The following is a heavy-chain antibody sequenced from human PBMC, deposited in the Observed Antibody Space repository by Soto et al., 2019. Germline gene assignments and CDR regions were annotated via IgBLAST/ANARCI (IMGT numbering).Heavy chain of an antibody. V-gene: IGHV4-31*03. D-gene: IGHD2-15*01. CDR2: IYYSGST. CDR1: GGSMSSGGDY. J-gene: IGHJ6*02. CDR3: ARATPYYYYGMDV. Sequence: QVQLQESGPGLVKPSQTLSLTCTVSGGSMSSGGDYWSWIRQHPGKGLEWIGYIYYSGSTYYNPSLKSRVTLSVDTSKNHFSLKLSSVTAADTVVYYCARATPYYYYGMDVWGQGTTVTVSS.